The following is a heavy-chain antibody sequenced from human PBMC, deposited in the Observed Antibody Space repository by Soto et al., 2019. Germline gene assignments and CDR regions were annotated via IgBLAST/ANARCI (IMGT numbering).Heavy chain of an antibody. CDR2: IKQDGSEK. J-gene: IGHJ6*02. CDR1: GFTFSTYW. D-gene: IGHD2-2*01. Sequence: EVQLVESGGGLVQPGGSLRLSCAASGFTFSTYWMSWVRQAPGKGLEWVANIKQDGSEKYYVDSVKGRFTISRDNAENSLYRKMHSLRAEDAAVYYCARDPNIVVVPAATYYYYGMDAWGQGTTVTVSS. V-gene: IGHV3-7*04. CDR3: ARDPNIVVVPAATYYYYGMDA.